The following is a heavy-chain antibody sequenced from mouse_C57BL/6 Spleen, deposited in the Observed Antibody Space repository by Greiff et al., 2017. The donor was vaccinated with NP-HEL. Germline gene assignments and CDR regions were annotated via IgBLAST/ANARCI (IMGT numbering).Heavy chain of an antibody. CDR1: GYTFTSYW. D-gene: IGHD2-4*01. J-gene: IGHJ2*01. CDR2: IDPYDSYT. CDR3: ASRGDYHYFDY. V-gene: IGHV1-59*01. Sequence: QVQLQQPGAELVRPGTSVKLSCKASGYTFTSYWMHWVKQRPGQGLEWIGVIDPYDSYTNYNQKFKGKATLTVDTSSSTAYMQLSSLKSSDSAVYYCASRGDYHYFDYWGQGTTLTVSS.